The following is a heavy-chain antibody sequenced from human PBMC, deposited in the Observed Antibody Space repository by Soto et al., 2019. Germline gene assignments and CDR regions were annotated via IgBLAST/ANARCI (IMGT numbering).Heavy chain of an antibody. CDR3: ARHVALYYDFWSRYSRGGFDP. CDR2: IYPGDADT. D-gene: IGHD3-3*01. J-gene: IGHJ5*02. CDR1: GYSFTSYW. V-gene: IGHV5-51*01. Sequence: PGESLKISCKGSGYSFTSYWIGWVRQMPGKGLEWMWIIYPGDADTRYSPSFQGHVTISAHKAINTAYLQWSSLKASDTAMYYCARHVALYYDFWSRYSRGGFDPWGQGTLVTVSS.